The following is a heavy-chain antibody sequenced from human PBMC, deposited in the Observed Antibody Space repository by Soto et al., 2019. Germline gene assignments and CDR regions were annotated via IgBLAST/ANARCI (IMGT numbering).Heavy chain of an antibody. J-gene: IGHJ1*01. CDR2: INPNSGGT. CDR1: GYTFTGCY. Sequence: ASVKVSCKASGYTFTGCYMHWVRQAPGQGLEWMGWINPNSGGTNYAQKFQGRVTMTRDTSISTAYMELSRLRSDDTAVYYCARGAYYDSSGPPFQHWGQGTLVTV. CDR3: ARGAYYDSSGPPFQH. V-gene: IGHV1-2*02. D-gene: IGHD3-22*01.